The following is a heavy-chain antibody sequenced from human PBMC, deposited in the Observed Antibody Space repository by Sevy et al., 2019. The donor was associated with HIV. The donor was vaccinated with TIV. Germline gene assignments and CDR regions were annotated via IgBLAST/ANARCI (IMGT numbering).Heavy chain of an antibody. CDR1: GFTFSSYS. Sequence: GGSLRLSCAASGFTFSSYSMNWVRQAPGKGLEWVSSISTSSSYIYYADSVKGRFTISRDNAKNSPYLQMNSLRAEDTAVYYCARDEVGGSYWEFDYWGQGTLVTVSS. V-gene: IGHV3-21*01. J-gene: IGHJ4*02. CDR2: ISTSSSYI. D-gene: IGHD1-26*01. CDR3: ARDEVGGSYWEFDY.